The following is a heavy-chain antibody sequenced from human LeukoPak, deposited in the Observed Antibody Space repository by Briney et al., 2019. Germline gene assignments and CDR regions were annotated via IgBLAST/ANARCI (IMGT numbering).Heavy chain of an antibody. D-gene: IGHD5-18*01. CDR3: ARLGYSYGYVWFDP. V-gene: IGHV1-69*06. CDR1: GGTFSSYA. J-gene: IGHJ5*02. CDR2: IIPIFGTA. Sequence: SVKVSCKASGGTFSSYAISWVRQAPGQGPEWMGGIIPIFGTANYAQKFQGRVTITADKSTSTAYMELSSLRSEDTAVYYCARLGYSYGYVWFDPWGQGTLVTVSS.